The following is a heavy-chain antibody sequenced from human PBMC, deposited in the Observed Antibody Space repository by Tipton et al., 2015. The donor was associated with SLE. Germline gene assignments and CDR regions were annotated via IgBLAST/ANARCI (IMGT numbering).Heavy chain of an antibody. D-gene: IGHD3-3*01. V-gene: IGHV3-21*01. CDR3: VRDIWRNIAFDY. J-gene: IGHJ4*01. CDR1: GLSFSNYS. CDR2: ISSTSTYT. Sequence: GSLRLSCAASGLSFSNYSMNWVRQAPGKGLEWVSSISSTSTYTLYADSVKGRFTISRDNAKKSLYLQMNSLRAEDTAVYYCVRDIWRNIAFDYWGHRTLVTVST.